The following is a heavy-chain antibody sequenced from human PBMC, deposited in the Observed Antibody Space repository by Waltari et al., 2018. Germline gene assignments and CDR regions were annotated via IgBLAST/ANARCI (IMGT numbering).Heavy chain of an antibody. Sequence: EVQLLESGGGLVPPGGSLRLSCAASGFTFSSYAMSWVLQAPGKGLEWVSAISGSGGSTYYADAVKGRFTISRDNSKNTLYLQMNSLRAEDTAVYYWAKDRGIVGAPSYFQHWGQGTLVTVSS. CDR1: GFTFSSYA. CDR2: ISGSGGST. D-gene: IGHD1-26*01. V-gene: IGHV3-23*01. J-gene: IGHJ1*01. CDR3: AKDRGIVGAPSYFQH.